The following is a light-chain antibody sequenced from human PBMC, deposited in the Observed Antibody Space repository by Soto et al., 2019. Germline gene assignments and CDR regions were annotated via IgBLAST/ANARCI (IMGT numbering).Light chain of an antibody. CDR2: GAS. J-gene: IGKJ2*01. CDR3: QQYNNWPPYT. CDR1: QSVSSN. Sequence: EIVMTQSPATLSVSPGERATLSCRASQSVSSNLAWYQQKPGQAPRLLIYGASTRATVIPARFSGSGYGTEFTLTISSLQSEDFAVYYCQQYNNWPPYTFGQGTKLEIK. V-gene: IGKV3-15*01.